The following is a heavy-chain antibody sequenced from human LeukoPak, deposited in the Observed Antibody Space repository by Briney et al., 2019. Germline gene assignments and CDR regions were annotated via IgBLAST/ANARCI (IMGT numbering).Heavy chain of an antibody. CDR2: ISSSSSSYI. J-gene: IGHJ4*02. D-gene: IGHD4-17*01. CDR1: GFTFSSYS. CDR3: ARDELATVYYFDY. Sequence: GGSLRLSCAASGFTFSSYSMNWVRQAPGKGLEWVSSISSSSSSYIYYADSVKGRFTISRDNAKNSLYLQMNSLRAEDTAVYYCARDELATVYYFDYWGQGTLVTVSS. V-gene: IGHV3-21*01.